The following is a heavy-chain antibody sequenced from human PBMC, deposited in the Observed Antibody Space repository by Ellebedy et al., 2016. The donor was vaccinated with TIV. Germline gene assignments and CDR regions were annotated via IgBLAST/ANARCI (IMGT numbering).Heavy chain of an antibody. D-gene: IGHD2-2*01. CDR3: AADRSISWDFY. Sequence: MPSETLSLTCTVSGDPISSRNLYWGWIRQVPGKGLQWIVSIYSSWNTYYNPSLESRVTMSIDTSKNQFSLKLTSVTAADTAVYYCAADRSISWDFYWGQGTLVTVSS. CDR2: IYSSWNT. CDR1: GDPISSRNLY. J-gene: IGHJ4*02. V-gene: IGHV4-39*07.